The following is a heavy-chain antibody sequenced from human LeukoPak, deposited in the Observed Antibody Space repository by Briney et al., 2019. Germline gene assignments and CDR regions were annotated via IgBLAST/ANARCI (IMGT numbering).Heavy chain of an antibody. V-gene: IGHV1-18*01. Sequence: EASVKVSCKASGGTFSSYAISWVRQAPGQGLEWMGWISAYNGNTNYAQKLQGRVTMTTDTSTSTAYMELRSLRSDDTAVYYCAMMRGSSGWYLIWGQGTLVTVSS. J-gene: IGHJ4*02. CDR1: GGTFSSYA. CDR2: ISAYNGNT. D-gene: IGHD6-19*01. CDR3: AMMRGSSGWYLI.